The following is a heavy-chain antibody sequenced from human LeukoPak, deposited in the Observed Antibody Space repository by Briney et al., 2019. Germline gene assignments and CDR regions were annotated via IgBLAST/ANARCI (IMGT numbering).Heavy chain of an antibody. Sequence: SETLSLTCSVSGGSVSSYYWGWIRQPPGKGLEWLGSIYYSGSTYYNPSLKSRVTISVDTSKNQFSLNLYSVTAADTAVFYCARSYYYDYRQIDYWGQGTLVTVSS. J-gene: IGHJ4*02. D-gene: IGHD3-22*01. CDR3: ARSYYYDYRQIDY. V-gene: IGHV4-39*01. CDR1: GGSVSSYY. CDR2: IYYSGST.